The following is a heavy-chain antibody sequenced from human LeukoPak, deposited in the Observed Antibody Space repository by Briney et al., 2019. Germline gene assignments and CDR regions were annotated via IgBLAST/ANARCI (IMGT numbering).Heavy chain of an antibody. V-gene: IGHV3-48*03. CDR3: AKEFAYSSGWYGYYYYYMDV. J-gene: IGHJ6*03. Sequence: GGSLRLSCAASGFTFSSYEMNWVRQAPGKGLEWVSYISSSGSTIYYADSVKGRFTISKDNSKNTLYLQMNSLRAEDTAVYYCAKEFAYSSGWYGYYYYYMDVWGKGTTVTVSS. CDR2: ISSSGSTI. D-gene: IGHD6-19*01. CDR1: GFTFSSYE.